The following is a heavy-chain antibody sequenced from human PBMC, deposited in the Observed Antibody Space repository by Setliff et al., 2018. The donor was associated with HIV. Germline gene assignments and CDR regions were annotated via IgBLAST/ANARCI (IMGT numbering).Heavy chain of an antibody. D-gene: IGHD5-18*01. CDR3: AKEGDRYGLDLDY. V-gene: IGHV1-2*06. CDR1: GYTFTNYY. Sequence: ASVKVSCKASGYTFTNYYIHWVRQAPGQGLEWMGRINSDSGGTDLAQTFQDRVTITRDTSASTAYMELSSLRSEDTAVYYCAKEGDRYGLDLDYWGQGTLVTVSS. J-gene: IGHJ4*02. CDR2: INSDSGGT.